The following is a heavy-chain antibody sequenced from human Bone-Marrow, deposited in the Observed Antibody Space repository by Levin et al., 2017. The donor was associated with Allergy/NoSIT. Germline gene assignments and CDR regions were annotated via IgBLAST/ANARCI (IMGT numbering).Heavy chain of an antibody. Sequence: GGSLRLSCVGSGFIFSKTWMTWVRQAPGKGLESVARIKRKSDGETTDYAAPVKGRFIISRDDYKNTVYLQMDSLTTEDTAMYFCTADLEESSTYSCDSWGQGTLVTVS. V-gene: IGHV3-15*05. D-gene: IGHD2-2*01. CDR3: TADLEESSTYSCDS. CDR2: IKRKSDGETT. CDR1: GFIFSKTW. J-gene: IGHJ4*02.